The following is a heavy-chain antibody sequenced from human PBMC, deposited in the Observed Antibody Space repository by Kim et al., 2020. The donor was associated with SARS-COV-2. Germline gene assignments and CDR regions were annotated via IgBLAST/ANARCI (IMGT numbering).Heavy chain of an antibody. CDR2: IYYSGST. CDR1: GGSISSSSYY. CDR3: ASTGKITYSSILY. J-gene: IGHJ4*02. Sequence: SETLSLTCTVSGGSISSSSYYWGWIRQPPGKGLEWIGSIYYSGSTYYNPSLKSRVTISVDTSKNQFSLKLSSVTAADTAVYYCASTGKITYSSILYWGQGTLVTVSS. V-gene: IGHV4-39*01. D-gene: IGHD6-13*01.